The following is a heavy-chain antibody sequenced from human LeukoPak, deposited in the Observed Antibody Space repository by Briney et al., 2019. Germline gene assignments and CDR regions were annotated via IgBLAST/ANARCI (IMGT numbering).Heavy chain of an antibody. J-gene: IGHJ4*02. CDR1: GFTFSDYY. CDR3: AREIAARPLYYMDV. Sequence: PGGSLRLSCAASGFTFSDYYMSWIRQAPGKGLEWVSYISSSGSTIYYADSVKGRFTISRDNAKNSLYLQMNSLRAEDTAVYYCAREIAARPLYYMDVWGQGTLVTVSS. CDR2: ISSSGSTI. V-gene: IGHV3-11*01. D-gene: IGHD6-6*01.